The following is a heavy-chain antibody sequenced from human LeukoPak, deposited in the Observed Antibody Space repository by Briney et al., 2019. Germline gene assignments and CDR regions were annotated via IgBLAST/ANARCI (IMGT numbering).Heavy chain of an antibody. Sequence: GRSLRLSGAASGFTFNSYGMHWVRQAPGKGLEGVADMWFDGKNEHCADSVKGRFTIARDHSKNTLYLQINSLRAEDTAVYYCARDRHCTNGVCHSPPGMDVWGQGTTVTVSS. CDR2: MWFDGKNE. CDR1: GFTFNSYG. D-gene: IGHD2-8*01. CDR3: ARDRHCTNGVCHSPPGMDV. V-gene: IGHV3-33*01. J-gene: IGHJ6*02.